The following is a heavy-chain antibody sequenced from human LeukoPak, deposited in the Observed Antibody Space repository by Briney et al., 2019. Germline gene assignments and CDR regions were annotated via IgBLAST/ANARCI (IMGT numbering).Heavy chain of an antibody. CDR1: GGSISYFY. CDR3: ARDAHAPPDYYDSSGPFYYYYMDV. D-gene: IGHD3-22*01. J-gene: IGHJ6*03. Sequence: SETLSLTCTVSGGSISYFYWSWIRQPAGKGLEWIGRIYTSGSTNYNPSLKSRVTMSVDTSKKQFSLKLSSVTAADTAVYYCARDAHAPPDYYDSSGPFYYYYMDVWGKGITVTISS. V-gene: IGHV4-4*07. CDR2: IYTSGST.